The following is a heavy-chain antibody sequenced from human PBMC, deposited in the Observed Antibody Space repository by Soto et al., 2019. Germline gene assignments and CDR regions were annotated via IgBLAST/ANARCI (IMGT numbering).Heavy chain of an antibody. J-gene: IGHJ4*02. CDR2: LSTPGDST. V-gene: IGHV3-23*01. Sequence: EVRLLESGGGLVQPGGSLRLSCAASGITFGTYYGMNWVRQAPGKGLEWVSGLSTPGDSTVYADSVKGRFTIARDSSKNILYLQMNSLIAEDTATYYCTKGDFGTGWSDWGQGTVVTVSS. CDR1: GITFGTYYG. CDR3: TKGDFGTGWSD. D-gene: IGHD6-19*01.